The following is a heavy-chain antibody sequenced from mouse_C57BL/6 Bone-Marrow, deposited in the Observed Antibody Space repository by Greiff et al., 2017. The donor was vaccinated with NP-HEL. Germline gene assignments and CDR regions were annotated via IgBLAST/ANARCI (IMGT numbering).Heavy chain of an antibody. V-gene: IGHV1-50*01. CDR2: IDPSDSYT. J-gene: IGHJ2*01. CDR3: ARWGLGPY. D-gene: IGHD4-1*01. Sequence: QVQLQQPGAELVKPGASVKLSCKASGYTFTSYWMQWVKQRPGQGLEWIGEIDPSDSYTNYNQKLKGKATLTVDTSSSTAYMQLSSLTSEDSAVYDCARWGLGPYWGQGTTLTVSS. CDR1: GYTFTSYW.